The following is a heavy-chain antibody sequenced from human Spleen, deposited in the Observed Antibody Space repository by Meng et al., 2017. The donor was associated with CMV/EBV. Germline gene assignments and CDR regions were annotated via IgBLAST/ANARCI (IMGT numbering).Heavy chain of an antibody. D-gene: IGHD7-27*01. V-gene: IGHV3-NL1*01. J-gene: IGHJ6*02. CDR2: IYSGGST. CDR3: AKDQNWGGGMDV. CDR1: GFSFSSYG. Sequence: GESLKISCAASGFSFSSYGMYWVRQAPGKGLEWVSVIYSGGSTYYADSVKGRFTISRDNSKNTLYLQMNSLRAEDTAVYYCAKDQNWGGGMDVWGQGTTVTVSS.